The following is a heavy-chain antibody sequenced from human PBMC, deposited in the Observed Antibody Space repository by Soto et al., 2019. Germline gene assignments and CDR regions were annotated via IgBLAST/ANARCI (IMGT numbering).Heavy chain of an antibody. CDR2: IGGGSGST. J-gene: IGHJ4*02. D-gene: IGHD6-13*01. CDR3: STRMYSTSWYYFFS. CDR1: GFTFTNYA. V-gene: IGHV3-23*01. Sequence: EVQLLESGGGFVQPGGSLRLSCAASGFTFTNYALSWVRQAPGKGLEWVSTIGGGSGSTSYADSVKGRCSISRENSKNTLYLQMSSLRAEDTALYYCSTRMYSTSWYYFFSWGQGTLVTVSS.